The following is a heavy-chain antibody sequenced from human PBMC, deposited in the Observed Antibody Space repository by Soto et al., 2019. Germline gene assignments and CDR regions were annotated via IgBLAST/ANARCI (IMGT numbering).Heavy chain of an antibody. Sequence: QLQLQESGPGLVKPSETLSLTCTVSGGSISTSSYYWGWIRQPPGKGLEWIGSIYYSGSTYYNPSLKSGVTISADTSRNPFSLKLRSVTAADTAVYYCARLIAEAGGNRAYWGQGTLVTVSS. D-gene: IGHD6-13*01. CDR1: GGSISTSSYY. CDR3: ARLIAEAGGNRAY. J-gene: IGHJ4*02. V-gene: IGHV4-39*01. CDR2: IYYSGST.